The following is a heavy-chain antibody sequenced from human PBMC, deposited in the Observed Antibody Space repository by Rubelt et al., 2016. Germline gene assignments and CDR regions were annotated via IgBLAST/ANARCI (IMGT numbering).Heavy chain of an antibody. J-gene: IGHJ3*02. CDR3: ASGSSLNAFDI. D-gene: IGHD1-26*01. Sequence: QVQLVQSGAEVKKPGSSVKVSCKASGGTFSSYAISWVRQAPGQGLEWMGRIIPILGIANYAQRFQGRVTITADKSTSTAYMELSSLGSEDTAVYYCASGSSLNAFDIWGQGTMVTVSS. CDR2: IIPILGIA. CDR1: GGTFSSYA. V-gene: IGHV1-69*04.